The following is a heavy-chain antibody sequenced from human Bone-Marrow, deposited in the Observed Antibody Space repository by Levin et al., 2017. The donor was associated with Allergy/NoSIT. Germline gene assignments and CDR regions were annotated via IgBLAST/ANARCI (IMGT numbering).Heavy chain of an antibody. CDR3: ATQCQW. CDR2: ISTKSDGAAT. Sequence: GGSLRLSCSASGFSLSNSWMNWVRQVPGKGLEWVARISTKSDGAATDYAAPVKGRFIISRDDSTNTLYLQMYSLKVEDTATYFCATQCQWGGQGTLVDVSS. V-gene: IGHV3-15*01. J-gene: IGHJ4*02. CDR1: GFSLSNSW. D-gene: IGHD1-26*01.